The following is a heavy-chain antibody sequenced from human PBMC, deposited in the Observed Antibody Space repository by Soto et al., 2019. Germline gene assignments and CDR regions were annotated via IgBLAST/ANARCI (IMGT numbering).Heavy chain of an antibody. D-gene: IGHD2-2*01. CDR3: ARARDIVVVPAGYTSSWYDF. CDR2: INPNSGGT. J-gene: IGHJ5*01. V-gene: IGHV1-2*02. CDR1: GYTFTGYY. Sequence: GASVKVSCKASGYTFTGYYMHWVRQAPGQGLEWMGWINPNSGGTNYAQKFQGRVTMTRDTSISTAYMELSRLRSDDTAVYYCARARDIVVVPAGYTSSWYDFWGQGTMVTVYS.